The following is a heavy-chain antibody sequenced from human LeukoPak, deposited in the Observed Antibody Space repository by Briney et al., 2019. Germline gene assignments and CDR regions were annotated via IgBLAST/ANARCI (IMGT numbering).Heavy chain of an antibody. CDR1: GYTLTELS. CDR3: AREGTINGLDY. J-gene: IGHJ4*02. Sequence: GASVKVSCKVSGYTLTELSMHWVRQAPGQGLEWMGWINPNSGGTNYAQKFQGWVTMTRDTSISTAYMELSRLRSDDTAVYYCAREGTINGLDYWGQGTLVTVSS. CDR2: INPNSGGT. V-gene: IGHV1-2*04. D-gene: IGHD1-14*01.